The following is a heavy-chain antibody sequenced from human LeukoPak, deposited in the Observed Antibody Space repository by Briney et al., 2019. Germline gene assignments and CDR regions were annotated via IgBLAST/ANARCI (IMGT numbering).Heavy chain of an antibody. D-gene: IGHD5-18*01. V-gene: IGHV3-49*04. J-gene: IGHJ6*04. CDR3: ARGSIQLWLHNGMDV. CDR2: IRSKAYGGTT. Sequence: GGSLRLSWPVFGFTFGDHAMSWVRQAPGKGLEWVGFIRSKAYGGTTEYAASVKGRFTISREDSISIAYLQMNNLKTEDTAVYYCARGSIQLWLHNGMDVWGEGTTVTVSS. CDR1: GFTFGDHA.